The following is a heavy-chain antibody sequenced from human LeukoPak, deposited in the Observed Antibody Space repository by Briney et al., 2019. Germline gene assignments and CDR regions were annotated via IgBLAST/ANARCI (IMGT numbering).Heavy chain of an antibody. D-gene: IGHD6-25*01. V-gene: IGHV3-23*01. Sequence: GGSLRLSCAASGFTFSTYAMSWVRQAPGKGLEWVSSVSTSGGDTYNADSVKGRFTISRDNAKNTLYLQMNSLRAEDTAVYYCARGSAAKDAFDIWGQGTKVTVSS. CDR2: VSTSGGDT. J-gene: IGHJ3*02. CDR3: ARGSAAKDAFDI. CDR1: GFTFSTYA.